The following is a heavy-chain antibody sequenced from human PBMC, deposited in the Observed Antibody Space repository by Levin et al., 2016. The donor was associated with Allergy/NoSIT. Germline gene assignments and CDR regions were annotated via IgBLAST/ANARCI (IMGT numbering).Heavy chain of an antibody. J-gene: IGHJ6*02. D-gene: IGHD6-13*01. V-gene: IGHV4-39*01. CDR2: IYYSGST. Sequence: PGKGLEWIGYIYYSGSTYYNPSLKSRVTISVDTSKNQFSLKLSSVTAADTAVYYCASQAAAGTYYYYYYGMDVWGQGTTVTVSS. CDR3: ASQAAAGTYYYYYYGMDV.